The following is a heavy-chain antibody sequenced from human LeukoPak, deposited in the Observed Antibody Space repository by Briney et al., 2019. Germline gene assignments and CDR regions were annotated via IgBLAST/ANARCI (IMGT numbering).Heavy chain of an antibody. CDR1: GFTFSSSW. J-gene: IGHJ4*02. CDR3: ARDLYKSASK. CDR2: IKQDGGEK. D-gene: IGHD1-14*01. Sequence: GGSLRLSCAASGFTFSSSWMTWVRQAPGKGLERVANIKQDGGEKYYVDSVKGRFTISRDNAKNSLYLQMNSLRAEDTAVYYCARDLYKSASKWGQGTPVTVSS. V-gene: IGHV3-7*03.